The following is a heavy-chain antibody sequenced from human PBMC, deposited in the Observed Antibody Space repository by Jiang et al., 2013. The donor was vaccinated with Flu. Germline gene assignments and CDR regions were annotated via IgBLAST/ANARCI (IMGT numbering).Heavy chain of an antibody. J-gene: IGHJ4*02. Sequence: YISSSSSYTNYADSVKGRFTISRDNAKNSLYLQMNSLRAEDTAVYYCARGPVPYDSSGYLDYWGQGTLVTVSS. V-gene: IGHV3-11*06. CDR2: ISSSSSYT. D-gene: IGHD3-22*01. CDR3: ARGPVPYDSSGYLDY.